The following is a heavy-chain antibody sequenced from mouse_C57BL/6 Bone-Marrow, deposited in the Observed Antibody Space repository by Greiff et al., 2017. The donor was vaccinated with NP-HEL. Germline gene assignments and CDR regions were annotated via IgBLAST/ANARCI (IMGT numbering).Heavy chain of an antibody. Sequence: EVNVVESGGGLVKPGGSLKLSCAASGFTFSDYGMHWVRQAPEKGLEWVAYISSGSSTIYYADTVKGRFTISRDNAKNTLFLQMTSLRSEDTAMYYCARESYGAYYAMDYWGQGTSVTVSS. V-gene: IGHV5-17*01. CDR3: ARESYGAYYAMDY. J-gene: IGHJ4*01. D-gene: IGHD1-1*02. CDR2: ISSGSSTI. CDR1: GFTFSDYG.